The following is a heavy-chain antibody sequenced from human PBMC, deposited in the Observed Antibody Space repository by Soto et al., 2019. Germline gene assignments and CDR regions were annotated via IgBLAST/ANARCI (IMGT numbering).Heavy chain of an antibody. Sequence: PAKATCKDSGLTLNSTAFQWAHQDNRQRLEWIGWIAVGSGYTNYAQRFQDRVTLTRDMSTATTYMELSRLTSEDTAIYYCAADATSGQQMVPSDYWGQGTPVTSPQ. V-gene: IGHV1-58*01. CDR2: IAVGSGYT. CDR1: GLTLNSTA. CDR3: AADATSGQQMVPSDY. D-gene: IGHD2-8*01. J-gene: IGHJ4*02.